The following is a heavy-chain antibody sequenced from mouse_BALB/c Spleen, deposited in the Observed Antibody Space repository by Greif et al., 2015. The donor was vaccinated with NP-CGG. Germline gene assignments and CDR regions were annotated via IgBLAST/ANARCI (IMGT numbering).Heavy chain of an antibody. D-gene: IGHD2-3*01. CDR3: ARSNGYSDWFAY. CDR1: GFTFSSFG. CDR2: ISSGSSTI. J-gene: IGHJ3*01. Sequence: EVKLMESGGGLVQPGGSRKLSCAASGFTFSSFGMHWVRQAPERGLEWVAYISSGSSTIYYADTVKGRFTISRDNPKNTRDLQMTSRRSEDTARDYCARSNGYSDWFAYCGQGTLATVAA. V-gene: IGHV5-17*02.